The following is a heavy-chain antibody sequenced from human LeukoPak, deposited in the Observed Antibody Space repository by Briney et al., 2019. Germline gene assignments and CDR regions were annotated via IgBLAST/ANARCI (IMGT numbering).Heavy chain of an antibody. V-gene: IGHV1-69*13. J-gene: IGHJ6*04. D-gene: IGHD3-10*01. Sequence: SVKVSCKASGGTLSSYAISWVRQAPGQGLEWVGGVIPFFGTANYAQKFQGRVTITADESTSTAYMELSSLRSEDTAVYYCARDRATLRYYYGMDVWGKGTTVTVSS. CDR3: ARDRATLRYYYGMDV. CDR2: VIPFFGTA. CDR1: GGTLSSYA.